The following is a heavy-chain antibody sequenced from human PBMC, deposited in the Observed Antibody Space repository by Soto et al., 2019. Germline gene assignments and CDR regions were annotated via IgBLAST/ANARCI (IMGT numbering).Heavy chain of an antibody. D-gene: IGHD2-2*01. CDR2: IYYSGST. Sequence: QLQLQESVPGLVKPSETLSLTCTVSGGSISSSSYYWGWIRQPPGKGLEWIGSIYYSGSTYYNPSLKSRVTISVDTSKNQFSLKLSSVTAADTAVYYCARHMAEEADIVVVPAAHTKKKAYSNYGMDVWGQGTKVTV. V-gene: IGHV4-39*01. CDR1: GGSISSSSYY. CDR3: ARHMAEEADIVVVPAAHTKKKAYSNYGMDV. J-gene: IGHJ6*02.